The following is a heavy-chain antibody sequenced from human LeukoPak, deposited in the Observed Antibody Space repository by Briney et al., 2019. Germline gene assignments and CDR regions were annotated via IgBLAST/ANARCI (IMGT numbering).Heavy chain of an antibody. CDR1: GYSFTSYW. CDR3: ARRDSSGYYFRFDY. J-gene: IGHJ4*02. CDR2: IYPGDSGS. D-gene: IGHD3-22*01. Sequence: GESLKISCKGSGYSFTSYWIGWVRQMPGKGREWMGIIYPGDSGSRYSPSFQGQVTISADKSISTAYLQWSSLKASDSAMYYCARRDSSGYYFRFDYWGRGTLVTVSS. V-gene: IGHV5-51*01.